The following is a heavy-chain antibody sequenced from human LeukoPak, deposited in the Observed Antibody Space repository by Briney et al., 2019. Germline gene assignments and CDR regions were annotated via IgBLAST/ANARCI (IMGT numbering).Heavy chain of an antibody. J-gene: IGHJ4*02. CDR1: GFTFSSYA. Sequence: GSLRLSCAASGFTFSSYAMSWVRQAPGKGLEWVSAISGSGGSTYYADSVKGRFTISRDNSKNTLYLQMNSLRAEDTAVYYCAKDLGYSYGRYYFDYWAREPWSPSPQ. D-gene: IGHD5-18*01. CDR2: ISGSGGST. CDR3: AKDLGYSYGRYYFDY. V-gene: IGHV3-23*01.